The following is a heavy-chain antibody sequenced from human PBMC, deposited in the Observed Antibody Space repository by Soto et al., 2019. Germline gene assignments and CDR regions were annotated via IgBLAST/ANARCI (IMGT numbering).Heavy chain of an antibody. Sequence: QVQLVESGGGVVQPGRSLRLSCAASGFTFSSYGMHWVRQAPGKGLEWVAVISYDGSNKYYADSVKGRFTISRDNSKNTLYLQMNSRRAEDTAVYYCAKDDYFYCSGGSCYSSYFDLWGRGTLVTVSS. V-gene: IGHV3-30*18. CDR2: ISYDGSNK. J-gene: IGHJ2*01. CDR1: GFTFSSYG. D-gene: IGHD2-15*01. CDR3: AKDDYFYCSGGSCYSSYFDL.